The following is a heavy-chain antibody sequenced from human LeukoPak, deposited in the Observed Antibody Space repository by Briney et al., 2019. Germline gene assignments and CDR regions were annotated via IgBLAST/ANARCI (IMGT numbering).Heavy chain of an antibody. CDR1: GGSISSYY. Sequence: SETLSLTCTVSGGSISSYYWSWIRQPPGKGLEWIGYIYYSGSTNYNPSLKSRVTISVDTSKNQFSLKLSSVTAADTAVYHCARGSDIAVAYNWFDPWGQGTLVTVSS. J-gene: IGHJ5*02. CDR2: IYYSGST. D-gene: IGHD6-19*01. CDR3: ARGSDIAVAYNWFDP. V-gene: IGHV4-59*01.